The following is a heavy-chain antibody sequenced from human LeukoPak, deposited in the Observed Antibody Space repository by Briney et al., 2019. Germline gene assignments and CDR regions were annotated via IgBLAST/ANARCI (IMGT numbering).Heavy chain of an antibody. V-gene: IGHV1-8*01. CDR3: ARVAKELYSSGWYDY. Sequence: GASVKVSCKASGYTFTSYDINWVRQASGQGLEWMGWMNPNSGNVGYAQKFQGRVTMTRDTSISTAYMELSRLRSDDTAVYYCARVAKELYSSGWYDYWGQGTLVTVSS. CDR2: MNPNSGNV. CDR1: GYTFTSYD. D-gene: IGHD6-19*01. J-gene: IGHJ4*02.